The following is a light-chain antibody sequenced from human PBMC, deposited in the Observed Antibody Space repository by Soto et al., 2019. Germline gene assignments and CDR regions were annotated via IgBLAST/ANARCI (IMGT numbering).Light chain of an antibody. V-gene: IGLV2-14*01. J-gene: IGLJ2*01. CDR2: DVS. Sequence: QSVLTQPASVSGSPGQSITISCTGTSSDVGGYNYVSWYQQHPGNAPKLMIYDVSNRPSGVSNRFSGSKSGNTASLTISGLQAEDEADYYCSSYTSSSTYVVFGGGTQLTVL. CDR1: SSDVGGYNY. CDR3: SSYTSSSTYVV.